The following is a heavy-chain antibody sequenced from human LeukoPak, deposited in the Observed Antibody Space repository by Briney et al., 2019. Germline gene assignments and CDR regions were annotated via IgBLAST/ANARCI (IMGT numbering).Heavy chain of an antibody. CDR2: IYYSGST. D-gene: IGHD2-15*01. CDR3: ERGPYCSGGSCYKGYDK. CDR1: GGSISSYY. V-gene: IGHV4-59*01. Sequence: SETLSLTCTVSGGSISSYYWSWLRQPPGKGLEWIVYIYYSGSTNYNPSLRSRVTISVDTYKNQFYLKMSSVTAADPAVYYCERGPYCSGGSCYKGYDKWGQGTLVTVS. J-gene: IGHJ4*02.